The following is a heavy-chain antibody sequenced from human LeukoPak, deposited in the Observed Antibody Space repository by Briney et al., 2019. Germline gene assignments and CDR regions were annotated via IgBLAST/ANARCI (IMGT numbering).Heavy chain of an antibody. CDR1: GGSISSGGYS. Sequence: SQTLSLTCAVSGGSISSGGYSWSWIRQPPGKGLEWIGYIYHSGSTNYNPSLKSRVTISVDTSKNQFSLKLSSVTAADTAVYYCARGSWYGFAYWGQGTLVTVSS. V-gene: IGHV4-30-2*01. J-gene: IGHJ4*02. D-gene: IGHD6-13*01. CDR2: IYHSGST. CDR3: ARGSWYGFAY.